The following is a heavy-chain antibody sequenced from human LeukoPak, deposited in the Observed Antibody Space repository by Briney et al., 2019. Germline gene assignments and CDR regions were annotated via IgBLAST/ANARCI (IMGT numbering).Heavy chain of an antibody. V-gene: IGHV3-23*01. CDR2: ISGSGGST. CDR3: AKYPPSTSYYYDSSGYDY. J-gene: IGHJ4*02. D-gene: IGHD3-22*01. Sequence: PGGSLRLSCAASGFTFSSYAMSWVRQAPGKGLEWVSAISGSGGSTYYADSVKGRFTISRDNSKNTLYLQMNSLRAEDTAVYYCAKYPPSTSYYYDSSGYDYWGQGTLVAVSP. CDR1: GFTFSSYA.